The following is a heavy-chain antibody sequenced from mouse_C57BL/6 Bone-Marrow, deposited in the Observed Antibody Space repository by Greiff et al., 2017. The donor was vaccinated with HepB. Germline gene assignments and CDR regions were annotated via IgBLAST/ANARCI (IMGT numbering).Heavy chain of an antibody. D-gene: IGHD1-1*01. V-gene: IGHV1-82*01. CDR2: IYPGDGDT. Sequence: VQLQQSGPELVKPGASVKISCKASGYAFSSSWMNWVKQRPGKGLEWIGRIYPGDGDTNYNGKFKGKATLTADKSSRTAYMQLSSLTSEDSAVYFCARGEAVVADFDYWGQGTTLTVSS. J-gene: IGHJ2*01. CDR3: ARGEAVVADFDY. CDR1: GYAFSSSW.